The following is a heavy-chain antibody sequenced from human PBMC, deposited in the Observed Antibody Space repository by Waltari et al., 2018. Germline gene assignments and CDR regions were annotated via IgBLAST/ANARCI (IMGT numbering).Heavy chain of an antibody. J-gene: IGHJ3*02. D-gene: IGHD2-21*01. CDR3: ASLVVVIATDAFDI. V-gene: IGHV4-39*07. Sequence: QLQLQESGPGLVKPSETLSLTCTVSGGSISSSSYYWGWLRQPPGKGLEWIGSIYYSGSTYYNPSLKSRVTISVDTSKNQFSLKLSSVTAADTAVYYCASLVVVIATDAFDIWGQGTMVTVSS. CDR1: GGSISSSSYY. CDR2: IYYSGST.